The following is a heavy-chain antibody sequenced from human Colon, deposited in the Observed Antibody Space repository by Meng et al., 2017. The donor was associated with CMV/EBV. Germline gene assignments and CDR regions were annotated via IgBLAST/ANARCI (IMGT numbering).Heavy chain of an antibody. CDR2: IDPHNTGT. Sequence: ASVKVSCKTSGYTFSDYYLNWVRQAPGQGLEWMGWIDPHNTGTNYAQKFQGRVTMTRDTSISTAYMELRRLRSDDTAVYYCAREDYMVRGVIIGTIWFDPWGQGTLVTVSS. D-gene: IGHD3-10*01. CDR1: GYTFSDYY. V-gene: IGHV1-2*02. CDR3: AREDYMVRGVIIGTIWFDP. J-gene: IGHJ5*02.